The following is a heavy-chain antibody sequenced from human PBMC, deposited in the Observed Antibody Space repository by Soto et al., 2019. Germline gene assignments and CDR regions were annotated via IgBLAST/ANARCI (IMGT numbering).Heavy chain of an antibody. CDR2: IYYSGST. J-gene: IGHJ4*02. CDR1: GGSISSGDYY. Sequence: SETLSLTCTVSGGSISSGDYYWSWIRQPPGKGPEWIGYIYYSGSTYYNPSLKSRVTISVDTSKNQFSLKLSSVTAADTAVYYCARELVSLYGDYSRFDYWGQGTLVTVSS. CDR3: ARELVSLYGDYSRFDY. D-gene: IGHD4-17*01. V-gene: IGHV4-30-4*01.